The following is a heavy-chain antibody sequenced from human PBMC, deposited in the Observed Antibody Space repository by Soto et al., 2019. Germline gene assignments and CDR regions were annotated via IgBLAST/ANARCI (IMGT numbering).Heavy chain of an antibody. CDR3: ARRSYCSGGSWYHGMDV. CDR2: IDPSDSYT. CDR1: GYSFTSYL. D-gene: IGHD2-15*01. Sequence: GESLKISFKGSGYSFTSYLISWVRQMPVKGLEWMGRIDPSDSYTNYSPSFQGHVTISADKSISTAYLQWSSLKASDTAMYYCARRSYCSGGSWYHGMDVWGQGTTVTVSS. V-gene: IGHV5-10-1*01. J-gene: IGHJ6*02.